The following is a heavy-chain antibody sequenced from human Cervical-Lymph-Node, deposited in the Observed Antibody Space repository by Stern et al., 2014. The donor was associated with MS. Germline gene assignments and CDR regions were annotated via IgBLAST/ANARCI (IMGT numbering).Heavy chain of an antibody. CDR1: GFSLSNARMG. D-gene: IGHD3-3*01. J-gene: IGHJ5*02. V-gene: IGHV2-26*01. CDR2: IFLNDEK. CDR3: ARMRRITIFGVVRRADTNNWFDP. Sequence: QVTLKESGPVLVKPTETLTLTCTVSGFSLSNARMGVSWIRQPPGKALEWLAHIFLNDEKSYSTSLKSRLTISKDTSKSQVVLTMTNMDPVDTATYYCARMRRITIFGVVRRADTNNWFDPWGQGTLVTVSS.